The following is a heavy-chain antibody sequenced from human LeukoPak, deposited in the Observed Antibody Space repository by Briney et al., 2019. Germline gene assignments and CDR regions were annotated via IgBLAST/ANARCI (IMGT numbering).Heavy chain of an antibody. Sequence: GSLRLSCVASGFTVSSNYMSWVRQPPGKGLEWIGSIYYSGSTYYNPSLKSRVTISVDTSKNQFSLKLSSVTAADTAVYYCARPYYDILTGYYPNAFDIWGQGTMVTVSS. CDR1: GFTVSSNY. J-gene: IGHJ3*02. CDR2: IYYSGST. V-gene: IGHV4-39*01. D-gene: IGHD3-9*01. CDR3: ARPYYDILTGYYPNAFDI.